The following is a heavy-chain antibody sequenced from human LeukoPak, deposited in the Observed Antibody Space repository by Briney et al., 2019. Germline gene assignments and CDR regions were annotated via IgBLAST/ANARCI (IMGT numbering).Heavy chain of an antibody. CDR3: ARARRENNSGHFDN. Sequence: ASAKVSSKASGYPFTSNDINGVRQDTRRRVEGMRWMNPNRGDFTVYGQNFQGRVTLTKDTSTRTASMEVDNLRSEDAAVYYCARARRENNSGHFDNWGQGTLVTVSS. CDR1: GYPFTSND. D-gene: IGHD1/OR15-1a*01. CDR2: MNPNRGDFT. J-gene: IGHJ4*02. V-gene: IGHV1-8*02.